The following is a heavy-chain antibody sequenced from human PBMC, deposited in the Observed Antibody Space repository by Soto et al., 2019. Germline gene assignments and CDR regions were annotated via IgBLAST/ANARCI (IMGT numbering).Heavy chain of an antibody. V-gene: IGHV1-69*13. CDR2: IIPMFGTT. D-gene: IGHD3-16*02. CDR3: AEGGGRYDT. J-gene: IGHJ5*02. CDR1: GGAFSSSS. Sequence: SVKVSCKASGGAFSSSSINWVRQAPGQGLEWMGGIIPMFGTTNYAQKLQGRVTLTADESTSTAYMEMTDLRSEDTAVYYCAEGGGRYDTWGQGTLVTVYS.